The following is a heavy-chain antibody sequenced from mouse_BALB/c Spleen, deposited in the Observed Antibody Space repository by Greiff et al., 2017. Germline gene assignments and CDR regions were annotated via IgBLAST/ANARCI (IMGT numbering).Heavy chain of an antibody. V-gene: IGHV14-1*02. CDR3: ARDGSDY. D-gene: IGHD2-3*01. Sequence: VQLQQPGAELVKPGASVKMSCKASGYTFTSYWMHWVKQRPGQGLEWIGWIDPENGNTIYDPKFQGKASITADTSSNTAYLQLSSLTSEDTAVYYCARDGSDYWGQGTTLTVSS. CDR1: GYTFTSYW. J-gene: IGHJ2*01. CDR2: IDPENGNT.